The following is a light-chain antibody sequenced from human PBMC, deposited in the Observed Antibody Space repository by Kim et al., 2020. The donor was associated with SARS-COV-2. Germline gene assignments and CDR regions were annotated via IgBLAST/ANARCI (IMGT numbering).Light chain of an antibody. CDR1: KLGDKY. V-gene: IGLV3-1*01. CDR2: QDS. J-gene: IGLJ1*01. Sequence: SYELTQPPSVSVSPGQTASITCSGDKLGDKYACWYQQKPGQSPVLVIYQDSKRPSGIPERFSGSNSGNTATLTISGTQAMDEADYYCQAWDSSYVFGTET. CDR3: QAWDSSYV.